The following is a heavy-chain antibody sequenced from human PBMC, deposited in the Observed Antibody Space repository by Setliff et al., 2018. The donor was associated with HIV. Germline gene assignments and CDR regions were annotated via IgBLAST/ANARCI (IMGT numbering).Heavy chain of an antibody. V-gene: IGHV4-59*01. J-gene: IGHJ4*02. D-gene: IGHD3-3*01. Sequence: SETLSLTCTVSGSSISSYDWTWIRQPPGKGLEYIGYIYHFGNTNYNPSLKSRVTMSVDTSRNRVSLKLSSVTAADTAVYYCARTQPDTIFGVVIFDCWGQGKMVTVSS. CDR3: ARTQPDTIFGVVIFDC. CDR1: GSSISSYD. CDR2: IYHFGNT.